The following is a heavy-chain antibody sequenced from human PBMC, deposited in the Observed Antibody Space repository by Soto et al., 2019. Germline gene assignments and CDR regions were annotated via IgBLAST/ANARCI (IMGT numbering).Heavy chain of an antibody. Sequence: QVQLVQSGAEVKRPGSSVKVSCESSGDTFNSYLISWVRQAPGQGLEWMGGIIPIIRVTHYAQRFQGRVTISALSSTGTAYMELTNPGFEDTAIYYCARESLGAKGADHWGQGTLVTVSS. J-gene: IGHJ4*02. V-gene: IGHV1-69*17. CDR1: GDTFNSYL. CDR3: ARESLGAKGADH. CDR2: IIPIIRVT. D-gene: IGHD7-27*01.